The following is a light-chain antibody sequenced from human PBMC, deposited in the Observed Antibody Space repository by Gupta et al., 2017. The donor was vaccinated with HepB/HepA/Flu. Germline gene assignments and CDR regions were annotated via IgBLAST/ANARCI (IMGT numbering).Light chain of an antibody. CDR1: SGSVSTSYY. Sequence: QTVVTQEPSFSVSPGGTVTLTCGFGSGSVSTSYYPSWYQQTPGHTPRTLIYSTNTRSSGVPDRFSGSILGNKAALTITGAQADDESDYYCVLYMGGGISVFGGGTKLTVL. V-gene: IGLV8-61*01. J-gene: IGLJ3*02. CDR3: VLYMGGGISV. CDR2: STN.